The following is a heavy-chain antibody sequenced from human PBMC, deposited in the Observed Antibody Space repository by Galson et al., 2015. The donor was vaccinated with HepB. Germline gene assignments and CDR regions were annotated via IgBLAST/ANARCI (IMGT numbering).Heavy chain of an antibody. CDR1: GFTFSSYA. CDR3: ASLQNDILTGFADVPFDY. Sequence: SLRLSCAASGFTFSSYAMHWVCQAPGKGLEWVSYISSSSSTIYYADSVKGRFTISRDNAKNSLYLQMNSLRDEDTAVYYCASLQNDILTGFADVPFDYWGQGTLVTVSS. CDR2: ISSSSSTI. J-gene: IGHJ4*02. D-gene: IGHD3-9*01. V-gene: IGHV3-48*02.